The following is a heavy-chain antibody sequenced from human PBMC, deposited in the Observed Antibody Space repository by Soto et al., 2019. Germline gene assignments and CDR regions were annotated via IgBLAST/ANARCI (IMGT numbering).Heavy chain of an antibody. Sequence: QMQLLESGGGVVQPGKALRLSCAASGFAFNSHSMHWVRQAHGKGLEWLALMTSDGSSKFYADSVKGRCTISRDNSKNTRDLEMNSLRSEDTAVYYCARDRVIRYTGYELDLWGQGTLVTVSS. CDR3: ARDRVIRYTGYELDL. CDR2: MTSDGSSK. V-gene: IGHV3-30-3*01. CDR1: GFAFNSHS. J-gene: IGHJ5*02. D-gene: IGHD3-9*01.